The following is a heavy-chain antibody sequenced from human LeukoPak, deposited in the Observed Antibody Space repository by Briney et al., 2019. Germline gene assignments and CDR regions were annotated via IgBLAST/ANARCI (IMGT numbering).Heavy chain of an antibody. D-gene: IGHD6-25*01. CDR1: GGSSSRYY. Sequence: SETLSLTCAVSGGSSSRYYWSWIRQSPGKGLEWIGEINHSGVINYNPSLKSRVTISVDTSKNQFSLKLSSVTAADTAVYHCARQRPSRDWGQGTLVTVSS. V-gene: IGHV4-34*01. CDR2: INHSGVI. CDR3: ARQRPSRD. J-gene: IGHJ4*02.